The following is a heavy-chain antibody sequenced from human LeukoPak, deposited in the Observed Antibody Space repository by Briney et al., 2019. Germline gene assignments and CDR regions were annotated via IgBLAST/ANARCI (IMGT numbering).Heavy chain of an antibody. Sequence: SETLSLTCTVSGGSISSNYWSWMRQPPGKGLEWIGYFYYSGSTTYNPSLKSRVTISVDTSRNQFSLKLSSVTAADTAIYYCARHEGVTGYYPLDSWGQGTLVTVSS. D-gene: IGHD3-9*01. CDR1: GGSISSNY. V-gene: IGHV4-59*08. CDR3: ARHEGVTGYYPLDS. J-gene: IGHJ4*02. CDR2: FYYSGST.